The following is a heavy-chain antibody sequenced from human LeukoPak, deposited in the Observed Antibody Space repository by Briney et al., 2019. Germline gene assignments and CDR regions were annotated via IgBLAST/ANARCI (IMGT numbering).Heavy chain of an antibody. CDR3: AKDFLNWKWL. Sequence: PGGSLRLSCAASGFRLSTYWMSWVRQAPGKGLEGVANIKQDGSHKNYVDSVKGRFTISRDNAKNSLYLRMNSLRAEDTALYYCAKDFLNWKWLWGQGTLVTVSS. V-gene: IGHV3-7*03. J-gene: IGHJ4*02. CDR1: GFRLSTYW. CDR2: IKQDGSHK. D-gene: IGHD1-20*01.